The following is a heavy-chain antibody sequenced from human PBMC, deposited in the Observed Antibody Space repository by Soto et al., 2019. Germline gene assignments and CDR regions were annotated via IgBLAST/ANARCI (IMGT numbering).Heavy chain of an antibody. V-gene: IGHV3-48*03. CDR3: ARGDSSSWYGVIAFDI. D-gene: IGHD6-13*01. CDR2: ISSSGSTI. J-gene: IGHJ3*02. CDR1: GFTFSSYE. Sequence: EVQLVESGGGLVQPGGSLRLSCAASGFTFSSYEMNWVRQAPGKGLEWVSYISSSGSTIYYADSVKGRFTISRDNAKNSLYLQMNSLRAEDTAVYYCARGDSSSWYGVIAFDIWGQGTMVTVSS.